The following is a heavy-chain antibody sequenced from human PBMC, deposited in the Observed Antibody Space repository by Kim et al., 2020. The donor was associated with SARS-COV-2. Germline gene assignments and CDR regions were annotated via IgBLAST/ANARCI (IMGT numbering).Heavy chain of an antibody. Sequence: DSAKAGFTITRDNSKNTLYLQVNGLRAEDTAVYYCASGGTTRYYYYGMDVWGQGTTVTVSS. J-gene: IGHJ6*02. V-gene: IGHV3-23*03. CDR3: ASGGTTRYYYYGMDV. D-gene: IGHD1-26*01.